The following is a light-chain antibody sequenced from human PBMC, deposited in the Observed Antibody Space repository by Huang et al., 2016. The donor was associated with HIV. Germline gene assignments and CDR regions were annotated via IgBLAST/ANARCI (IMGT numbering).Light chain of an antibody. CDR3: QHYNNWPPWT. V-gene: IGKV3D-15*01. J-gene: IGKJ1*01. Sequence: IVMTQSAVTLSVSPGERATLSCRASAGGSNTVAWYQQRPGQTPRLLIHGASTRHTGVPAKFSGRGSGTEFTLTITNLQPEESAVYYCQHYNNWPPWTFGPGTHVEI. CDR1: AGGSNT. CDR2: GAS.